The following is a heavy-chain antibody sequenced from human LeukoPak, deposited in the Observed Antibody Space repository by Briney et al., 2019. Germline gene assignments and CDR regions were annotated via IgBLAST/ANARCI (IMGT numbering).Heavy chain of an antibody. CDR1: GFTFSNYW. Sequence: SGGSLRLSCAASGFTFSNYWMHWVRQVPGKGLVCVSRINSDGINTSYADSVKGRFTISRDNAKNTLNLQMYYCARDLGQYYDTSDNWFDPWGQGTLVTVSS. J-gene: IGHJ5*02. V-gene: IGHV3-74*01. CDR2: INSDGINT. CDR3: SDNWFDP. D-gene: IGHD3-22*01.